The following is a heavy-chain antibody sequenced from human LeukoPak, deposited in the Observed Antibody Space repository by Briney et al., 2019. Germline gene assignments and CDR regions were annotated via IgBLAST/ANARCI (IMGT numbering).Heavy chain of an antibody. D-gene: IGHD1-1*01. J-gene: IGHJ3*02. CDR1: GFTVSTYG. V-gene: IGHV3-30-3*01. Sequence: PGGSLRLSCAASGFTVSTYGMHWVRQAPGKGLEWVAVISFDGGSKNYADSVKNRFTISRDNSENTLYVQMNSLRAEDMAVYYCARGLGGTGPDAFDIWGQGTVVTVSA. CDR3: ARGLGGTGPDAFDI. CDR2: ISFDGGSK.